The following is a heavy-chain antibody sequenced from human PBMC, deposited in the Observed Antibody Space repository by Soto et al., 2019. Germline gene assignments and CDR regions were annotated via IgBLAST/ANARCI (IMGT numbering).Heavy chain of an antibody. CDR2: IYYSGST. Sequence: SETLSLTCTVSGGSISSSSYYWGWIRQPPGKGLEWIGSIYYSGSTYYNPSLESRVTISVDTSKNQFSLKLSSVTAADTAVYYCARHLTGTTNSYYYYMDVWGKGTTVTVSS. D-gene: IGHD1-7*01. CDR3: ARHLTGTTNSYYYYMDV. J-gene: IGHJ6*03. V-gene: IGHV4-39*01. CDR1: GGSISSSSYY.